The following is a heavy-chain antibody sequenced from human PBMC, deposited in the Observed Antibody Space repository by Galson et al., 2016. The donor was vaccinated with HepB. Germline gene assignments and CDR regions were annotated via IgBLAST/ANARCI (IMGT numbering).Heavy chain of an antibody. Sequence: SVKVSCKASGYAFTSYHMHWVRQAPGQGLEWMGIINPSGGSATYAQKFQGRVTMTRDTSTSTVYMELSSLRAEDTAMYYCANQNYNSGADYWGQGTLVTVSS. CDR2: INPSGGSA. D-gene: IGHD3-10*01. J-gene: IGHJ4*02. V-gene: IGHV1-46*01. CDR1: GYAFTSYH. CDR3: ANQNYNSGADY.